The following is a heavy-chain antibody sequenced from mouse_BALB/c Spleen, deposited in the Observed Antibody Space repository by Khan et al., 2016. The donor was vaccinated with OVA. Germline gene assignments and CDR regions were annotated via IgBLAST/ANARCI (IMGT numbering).Heavy chain of an antibody. D-gene: IGHD2-10*01. CDR1: GFSLTNYG. V-gene: IGHV2-6-1*01. CDR2: IWSDGST. J-gene: IGHJ4*01. Sequence: VQFQESGPGLVAPSQSLSITCTISGFSLTNYGIHWVRQPPGKGLEWLVVIWSDGSTTYNSALKSRLSISKDNSKSQVFLKMNSLQTDDTAMYYCARQPYYHYYLMDYWGQGTSVTVSS. CDR3: ARQPYYHYYLMDY.